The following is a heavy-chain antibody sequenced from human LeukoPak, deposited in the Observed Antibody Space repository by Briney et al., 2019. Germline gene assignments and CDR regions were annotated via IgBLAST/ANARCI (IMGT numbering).Heavy chain of an antibody. J-gene: IGHJ6*04. CDR3: AKDLGVARRDYYYYGMDV. CDR1: GFTFSSYC. V-gene: IGHV3-30*18. Sequence: PGRSLRLSCAAYGFTFSSYCMDWVRQPPGKGLEWVSVISYDGSNKYYADSVKGPLTICRDNSKNTLYLQMNSLRAEDTAVYYCAKDLGVARRDYYYYGMDVWGKGTTVTVSS. D-gene: IGHD3-3*01. CDR2: ISYDGSNK.